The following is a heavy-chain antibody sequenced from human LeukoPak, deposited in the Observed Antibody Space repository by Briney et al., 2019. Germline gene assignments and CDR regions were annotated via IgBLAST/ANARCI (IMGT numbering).Heavy chain of an antibody. D-gene: IGHD2-21*02. CDR2: IYYNGRT. CDR3: ARILAYCGGDCHDAFDI. Sequence: PSETLSLTCTVSGDSIRSYYWSWIRQSPGKGLEWIAYIYYNGRTDYNPSLKSRVTISVDTSKNQFSLKLSSVTAADTAVYYCARILAYCGGDCHDAFDIWGQGTMVTVSS. J-gene: IGHJ3*02. CDR1: GDSIRSYY. V-gene: IGHV4-59*08.